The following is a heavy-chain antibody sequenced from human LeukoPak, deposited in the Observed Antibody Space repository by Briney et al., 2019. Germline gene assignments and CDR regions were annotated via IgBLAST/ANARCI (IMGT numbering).Heavy chain of an antibody. V-gene: IGHV1-69*01. J-gene: IGHJ3*02. CDR2: IIPIFGTA. Sequence: ASVKVSCKASGGTFSSYAISWVRQAPGQGLEWMGGIIPIFGTANYAQKFQGRVTITADESTSTAYMELSSLRSEDTAVYYCARQIIGYSSSWYEDAFDTWGQGTMVTVSS. CDR3: ARQIIGYSSSWYEDAFDT. CDR1: GGTFSSYA. D-gene: IGHD6-13*01.